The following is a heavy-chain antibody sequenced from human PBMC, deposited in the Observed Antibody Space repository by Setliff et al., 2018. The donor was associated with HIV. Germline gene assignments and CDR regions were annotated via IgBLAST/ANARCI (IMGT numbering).Heavy chain of an antibody. V-gene: IGHV3-21*01. D-gene: IGHD3-3*01. Sequence: LRLPCAASGFTFSSYSMNWVRQAPGKGLEWVSSISSSSSYIYYADSVKGRFTISRDNAKNSLYLQMNSLRAEDTAVYYCARDHYDFWSGFYYYYYMDVWGKGTTVTVS. CDR1: GFTFSSYS. J-gene: IGHJ6*03. CDR3: ARDHYDFWSGFYYYYYMDV. CDR2: ISSSSSYI.